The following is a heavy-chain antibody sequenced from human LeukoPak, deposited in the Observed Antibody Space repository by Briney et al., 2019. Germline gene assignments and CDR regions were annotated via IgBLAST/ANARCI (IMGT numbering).Heavy chain of an antibody. J-gene: IGHJ4*02. D-gene: IGHD3-22*01. CDR2: IYYSGST. V-gene: IGHV4-39*01. CDR1: GGSISSSSYY. CDR3: ASSYYYDSSGLFGY. Sequence: SETLSLTCTVSGGSISSSSYYWGWIRQPPGKGLEWIGSIYYSGSTYYSPSLKSRVTISVDTSKNQFSLKLSSVTAADTAVYYCASSYYYDSSGLFGYWGQGTLVTVSS.